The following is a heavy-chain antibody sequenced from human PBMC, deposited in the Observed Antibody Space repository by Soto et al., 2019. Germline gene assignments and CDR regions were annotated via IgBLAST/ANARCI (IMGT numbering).Heavy chain of an antibody. CDR3: ARYAGDTVLFAP. CDR2: VYDSGST. Sequence: QVQLQESGPGLVKPSQTLSLTCTVSGDSISTGDFYWSWIRQPPGKGLEWIGTVYDSGSTYYNPSLKRRISISVDRSKNHFSLDLSSVTAADTAVYYCARYAGDTVLFAPWGQGTLVTVS. CDR1: GDSISTGDFY. J-gene: IGHJ5*02. D-gene: IGHD4-17*01. V-gene: IGHV4-30-4*01.